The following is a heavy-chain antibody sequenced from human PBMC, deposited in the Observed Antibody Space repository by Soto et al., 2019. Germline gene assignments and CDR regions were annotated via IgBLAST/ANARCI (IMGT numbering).Heavy chain of an antibody. Sequence: EVQLLESGGGLVQPGGSLRLSCGVSGFTFNDFEMNWVRQAPGKGLEWLAYIDGSGTTKKYADSVRGRFTISRDNPNNSPFLQMSSLSAADMAISSCGRGVGRFNWWGQGKLVCVSS. D-gene: IGHD1-20*01. V-gene: IGHV3-48*03. CDR1: GFTFNDFE. J-gene: IGHJ4*02. CDR2: IDGSGTTK. CDR3: GRGVGRFNW.